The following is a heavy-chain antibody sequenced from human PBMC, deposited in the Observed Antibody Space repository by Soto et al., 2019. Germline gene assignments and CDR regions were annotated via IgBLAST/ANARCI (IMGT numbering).Heavy chain of an antibody. D-gene: IGHD3-3*01. V-gene: IGHV1-18*04. Sequence: GASVKVSCKASGYTFTSYGISWVRQAPGQGLEWMGWISAYNGNTNYAQKLQGRVTMTTDTSTSTAYMELRSLRSDDTAVYYCARINYDFWSGYPFDYWGQGTLVTVSS. J-gene: IGHJ4*02. CDR3: ARINYDFWSGYPFDY. CDR2: ISAYNGNT. CDR1: GYTFTSYG.